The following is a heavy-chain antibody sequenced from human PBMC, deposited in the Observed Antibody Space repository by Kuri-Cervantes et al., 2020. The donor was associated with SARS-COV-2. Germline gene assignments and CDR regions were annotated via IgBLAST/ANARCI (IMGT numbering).Heavy chain of an antibody. V-gene: IGHV4-39*01. CDR2: IYYSGST. Sequence: ESLKISCAASGFTFSSYWMHWIRQPPGKGLEWIGNIYYSGSTYYSPSLKSRVTISVDMSKNQFSLNLNSVTAADTAVYYCARLVRQYSSSSSPDYWGQGTLVTVSS. CDR1: GFTFSSYW. CDR3: ARLVRQYSSSSSPDY. D-gene: IGHD6-6*01. J-gene: IGHJ4*02.